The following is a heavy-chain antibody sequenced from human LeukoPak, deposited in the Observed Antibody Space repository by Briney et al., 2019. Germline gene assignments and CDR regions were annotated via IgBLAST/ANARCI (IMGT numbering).Heavy chain of an antibody. CDR1: GGSISSYY. V-gene: IGHV4-59*01. J-gene: IGHJ4*02. CDR2: IYYSGST. Sequence: SETLSLTCTVSGGSISSYYWSWIRQPPGKGLEWIGYIYYSGSTNYNPSLKSRVTISVDTSKNQFSLKLSSVTAADTAVYYCARSGGTWIYNYWGQGTLVTVSS. D-gene: IGHD1-7*01. CDR3: ARSGGTWIYNY.